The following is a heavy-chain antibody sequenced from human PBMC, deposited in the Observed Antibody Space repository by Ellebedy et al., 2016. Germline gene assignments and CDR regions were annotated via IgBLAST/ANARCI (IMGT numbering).Heavy chain of an antibody. CDR3: AKDGGVDSGSPFDI. Sequence: GESLKISXAASGFTFSSYAMSWVRQAPGKGLEWVSAISGSGGSTYYADSVKGRFTISRDNSKNTLYLQMNSLRAEDTAVYYCAKDGGVDSGSPFDIWGQGTMVTVSS. J-gene: IGHJ3*02. CDR1: GFTFSSYA. V-gene: IGHV3-23*01. D-gene: IGHD1-26*01. CDR2: ISGSGGST.